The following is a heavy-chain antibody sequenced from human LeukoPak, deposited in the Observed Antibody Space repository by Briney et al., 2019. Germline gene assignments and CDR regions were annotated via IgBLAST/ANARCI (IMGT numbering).Heavy chain of an antibody. CDR1: GFTFSSYS. Sequence: GGSLRLSCAASGFTFSSYSMNRVRQAPGKGLEWVSSISSSSGYIYYADSVKGRFTISRDNAKNSLYLQMNSLRAEDTAVYYCARVATYYYDSSGYYYWGQGTLVTVSS. J-gene: IGHJ4*02. D-gene: IGHD3-22*01. CDR2: ISSSSGYI. CDR3: ARVATYYYDSSGYYY. V-gene: IGHV3-21*01.